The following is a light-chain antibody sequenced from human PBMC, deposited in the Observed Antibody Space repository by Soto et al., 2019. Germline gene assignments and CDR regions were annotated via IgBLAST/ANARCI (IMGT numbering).Light chain of an antibody. V-gene: IGKV1-39*01. CDR3: QQSYSTPYT. J-gene: IGKJ2*01. CDR2: AAS. CDR1: QSISSY. Sequence: DIQMTQSPSSLSASVGDRVTITCRASQSISSYVNWYQQKPGKAPKLLIYAASSLQSEVPSRFSGSVSGTDFTLTISSLQPEDFATYYCQQSYSTPYTFGQGTKREIK.